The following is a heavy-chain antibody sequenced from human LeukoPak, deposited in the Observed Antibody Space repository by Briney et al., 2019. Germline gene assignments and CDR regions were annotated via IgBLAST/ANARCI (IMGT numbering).Heavy chain of an antibody. CDR2: ISSSGSTV. D-gene: IGHD4-17*01. J-gene: IGHJ4*02. CDR3: ARLSSGYGDYYFGY. Sequence: GGSLRLSCAASGFTFSSYAMSWIRQAPGKGLEWVSYISSSGSTVYYADSVKGRFTISRDNAKNSLYLQMNSLRAEDTAVYYCARLSSGYGDYYFGYWGQGTLVTVSS. CDR1: GFTFSSYA. V-gene: IGHV3-11*01.